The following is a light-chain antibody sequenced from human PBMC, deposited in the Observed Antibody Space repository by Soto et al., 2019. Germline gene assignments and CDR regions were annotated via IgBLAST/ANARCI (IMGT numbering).Light chain of an antibody. V-gene: IGLV1-40*01. CDR1: SSNIGAGYD. J-gene: IGLJ2*01. CDR2: GNS. Sequence: QAVVTQPPSVSGAPGQRVTISCTGSSSNIGAGYDVHWYQQLPGTAPTLRIYGNSNRPSGVPDRFSGSKSGTSASLAITGLQAEDEADYYCQSYDSSLSGVVFGGGTKLTVL. CDR3: QSYDSSLSGVV.